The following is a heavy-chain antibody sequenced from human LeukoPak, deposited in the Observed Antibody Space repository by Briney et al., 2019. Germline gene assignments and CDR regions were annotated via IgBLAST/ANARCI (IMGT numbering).Heavy chain of an antibody. V-gene: IGHV4-39*06. CDR2: IYYSGST. Sequence: SETLSLTCTVSGGSISNYYWGWIRQPPGEGLEWIGSIYYSGSTYYNSSLQSRVTISVHMSNNQFALKLSSVTAADTAVYYCARDLTPWGQGTLVTVSS. CDR1: GGSISNYY. CDR3: ARDLTP. J-gene: IGHJ5*02.